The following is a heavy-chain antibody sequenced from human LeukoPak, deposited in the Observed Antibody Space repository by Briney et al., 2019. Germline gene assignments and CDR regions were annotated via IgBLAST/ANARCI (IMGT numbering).Heavy chain of an antibody. CDR3: ARDSTWIQKSFDY. V-gene: IGHV1-18*01. CDR2: ISVYNGNT. CDR1: GYTFTSYR. Sequence: GASVKVSCKASGYTFTSYRISWMRQAPGQGLEWMGWISVYNGNTNYAQKFQDRVTMTTDTSTNTAYMELRSLRSDDTALFYCARDSTWIQKSFDYWGQGTLVTVSS. D-gene: IGHD5-18*01. J-gene: IGHJ4*02.